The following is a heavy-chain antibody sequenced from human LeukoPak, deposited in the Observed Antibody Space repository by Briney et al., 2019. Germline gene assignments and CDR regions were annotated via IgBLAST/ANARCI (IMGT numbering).Heavy chain of an antibody. V-gene: IGHV3-7*01. CDR3: ARDIPSGFYTPDY. CDR2: IETDGDQK. J-gene: IGHJ4*02. Sequence: GGSLRLSCIASGFTFSDYWMSWVRRAPGMGLEWVANIETDGDQKNYVDSVKGRFTISRDNARNSLYLRMSSLRVDDTAVYFCARDIPSGFYTPDYWGRGTLVTVSS. D-gene: IGHD5-12*01. CDR1: GFTFSDYW.